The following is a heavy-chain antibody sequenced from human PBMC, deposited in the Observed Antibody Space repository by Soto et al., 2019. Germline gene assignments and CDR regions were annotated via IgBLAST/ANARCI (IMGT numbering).Heavy chain of an antibody. CDR2: ISYDGSNK. D-gene: IGHD6-13*01. CDR1: GFTFSSYA. V-gene: IGHV3-30-3*01. J-gene: IGHJ4*02. Sequence: QVQLVESGGGVVQPGRSLRLSCAASGFTFSSYAMHWVRQAPGKGLAWVAVISYDGSNKYYADSVKGRFTISRDNSKNTLYLQMNSMRAEDTAVYYCARSLIAAAGSYYFDYWGQGTLVTVSS. CDR3: ARSLIAAAGSYYFDY.